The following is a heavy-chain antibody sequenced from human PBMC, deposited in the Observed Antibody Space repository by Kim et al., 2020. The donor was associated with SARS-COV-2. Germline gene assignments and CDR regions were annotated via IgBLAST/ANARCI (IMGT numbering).Heavy chain of an antibody. Sequence: GGSLRLSCAASGITFSRHIMHWVRQAPGKGLEWVAVISHDGSLKNYVDSVKGRFAISRDNLKNMVYLQMNSLRSEDTAVYYCTRGDYGDSSFWYFDLWGRGTLVTVSS. CDR1: GITFSRHI. CDR2: ISHDGSLK. CDR3: TRGDYGDSSFWYFDL. V-gene: IGHV3-30*09. J-gene: IGHJ2*01. D-gene: IGHD4-17*01.